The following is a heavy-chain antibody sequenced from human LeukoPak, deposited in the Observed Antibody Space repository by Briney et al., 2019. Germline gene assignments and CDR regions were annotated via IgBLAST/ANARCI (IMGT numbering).Heavy chain of an antibody. J-gene: IGHJ4*02. D-gene: IGHD3-10*01. CDR2: IYSGGST. CDR1: GFTVSSNY. V-gene: IGHV3-53*01. CDR3: ARGIGLLWFGEHDY. Sequence: GGSLRLSCAASGFTVSSNYMSWVRQAPGKGLEWVSVIYSGGSTYYADSVKGRFTISRDNSKNTLYLQMSSLRAEDTAVYYCARGIGLLWFGEHDYWGQGTLVTVSS.